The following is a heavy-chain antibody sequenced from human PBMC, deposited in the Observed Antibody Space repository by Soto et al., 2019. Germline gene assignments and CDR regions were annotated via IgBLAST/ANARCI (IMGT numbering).Heavy chain of an antibody. Sequence: PSETLSLTCTVSGGSISSSSYYWGWIRQPPGKGLEWIANIYYSGSTYYNPSLKSRVTISVDTSKNQFSLKLNSVTAADTAVYYCARRHSSPFFDYWGQGTLVTVSS. J-gene: IGHJ4*02. CDR1: GGSISSSSYY. V-gene: IGHV4-39*01. CDR2: IYYSGST. CDR3: ARRHSSPFFDY. D-gene: IGHD6-13*01.